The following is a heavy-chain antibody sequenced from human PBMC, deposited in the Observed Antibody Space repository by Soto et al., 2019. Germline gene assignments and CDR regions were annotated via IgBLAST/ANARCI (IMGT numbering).Heavy chain of an antibody. V-gene: IGHV3-23*01. Sequence: GGSLRLSCAASGFTFSSYAMSWVRQAPGKGLEWVSAISGSGGSTYYADSVKGRFTISRDNSKNTLYLQMNSLRAEDTAVYYCAKDPYCTNGVCYKYNWFDPWGQGTLVTVSS. CDR1: GFTFSSYA. CDR2: ISGSGGST. CDR3: AKDPYCTNGVCYKYNWFDP. D-gene: IGHD2-8*01. J-gene: IGHJ5*02.